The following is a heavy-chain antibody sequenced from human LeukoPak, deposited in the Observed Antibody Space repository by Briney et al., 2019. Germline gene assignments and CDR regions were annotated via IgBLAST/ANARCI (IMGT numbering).Heavy chain of an antibody. CDR2: INPNSGDT. CDR1: GYTFTGYY. Sequence: ASVKVSCKASGYTFTGYYMHWVRQAPGQGLEWMGWINPNSGDTNYAQKFQGRVTMTRDTSISTAYMELSRLRSDDTAVYFCARIAPTATYFDYWGQGTLVTVSS. V-gene: IGHV1-2*02. J-gene: IGHJ4*02. D-gene: IGHD2-2*01. CDR3: ARIAPTATYFDY.